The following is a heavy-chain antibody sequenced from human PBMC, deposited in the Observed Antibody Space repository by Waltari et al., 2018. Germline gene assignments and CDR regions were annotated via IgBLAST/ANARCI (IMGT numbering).Heavy chain of an antibody. V-gene: IGHV4-61*01. CDR1: GVSVNTDSRTSY. CDR2: VYYTGAM. D-gene: IGHD3-16*01. CDR3: ALGEFKDMFYVMDV. J-gene: IGHJ6*02. Sequence: QAQLRESGPGLVRPSGTLSLTCSVSGVSVNTDSRTSYWGWLRQPPGRGLEWIGYVYYTGAMNYNPSLKSRVTISLDTSKSQFSLRLNSVTAADTAVYYCALGEFKDMFYVMDVWGQGTTVTVAS.